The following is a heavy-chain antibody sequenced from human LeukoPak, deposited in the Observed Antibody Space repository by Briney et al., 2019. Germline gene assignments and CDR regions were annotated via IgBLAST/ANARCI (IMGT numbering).Heavy chain of an antibody. CDR3: AKSTTVTQRGYFDY. D-gene: IGHD4-17*01. CDR2: ISYDGSNK. CDR1: GFTFSSYS. V-gene: IGHV3-30*18. J-gene: IGHJ4*02. Sequence: PGGSLRLSCAASGFTFSSYSVHWVRQAPAKGLEWVAIISYDGSNKYYADSVKGRFTISRDNSKNTLYLQMDSLRAEDTAVYYCAKSTTVTQRGYFDYWGQGTLVTVSS.